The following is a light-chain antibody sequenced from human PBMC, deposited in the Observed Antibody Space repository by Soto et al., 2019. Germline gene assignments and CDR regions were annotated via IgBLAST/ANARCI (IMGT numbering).Light chain of an antibody. CDR1: SSNIGSNY. Sequence: QSVLTQPPSASGTPGQRVTISCSGSSSNIGSNYVYWYQQLPGTAPKLLIYRNNQRPSGVPDRFSGSKSGTSASLAISGLRSEDEADYYCAAWDDSLSGVVFGERTKLTVL. J-gene: IGLJ2*01. CDR2: RNN. V-gene: IGLV1-47*01. CDR3: AAWDDSLSGVV.